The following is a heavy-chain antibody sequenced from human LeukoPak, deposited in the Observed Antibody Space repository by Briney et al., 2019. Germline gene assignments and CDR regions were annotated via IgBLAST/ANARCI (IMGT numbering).Heavy chain of an antibody. Sequence: PSETLSLTCTVSGGSISSSSYYWGWIRQPPGQGLEWIGSIYYSGSTYYNPSLKSRVTISVDTSKNQFSLKLSSVTAADTAVYYCARLRRDCSSTSCPPSWFDPWGQGTLVTVSS. J-gene: IGHJ5*02. CDR3: ARLRRDCSSTSCPPSWFDP. V-gene: IGHV4-39*01. CDR2: IYYSGST. CDR1: GGSISSSSYY. D-gene: IGHD2-2*01.